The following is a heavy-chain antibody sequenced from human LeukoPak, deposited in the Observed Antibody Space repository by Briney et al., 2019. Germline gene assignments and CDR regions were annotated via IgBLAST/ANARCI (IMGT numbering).Heavy chain of an antibody. V-gene: IGHV4-39*01. CDR1: GASITTTSFS. CDR2: ISSSDEK. D-gene: IGHD1-26*01. CDR3: AKSKSGTGFDY. J-gene: IGHJ4*02. Sequence: SETLSLTCAVSGASITTTSFSWAWIRQPPGQDLEWIATISSSDEKYYNPSLMSRVTISLDTSKNRFSLEVTSVTAADTGLFYCAKSKSGTGFDYWGRGILVIVSS.